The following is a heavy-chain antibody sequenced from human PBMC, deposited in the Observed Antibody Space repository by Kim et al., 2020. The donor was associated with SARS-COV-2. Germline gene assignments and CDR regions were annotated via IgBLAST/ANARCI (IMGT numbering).Heavy chain of an antibody. CDR3: ARGPRYCSGGSCYWGRNYFDY. V-gene: IGHV4-39*07. J-gene: IGHJ4*02. CDR1: GGSISSSSYY. D-gene: IGHD2-15*01. Sequence: SETLSLTCTVSGGSISSSSYYWGWIRQPPGKGLEWIGSIYYSGSTYYNPSLKSRVTISVDTSKNQFSLKLSSVTAADTAVYYCARGPRYCSGGSCYWGRNYFDYWGQGTLVTVSS. CDR2: IYYSGST.